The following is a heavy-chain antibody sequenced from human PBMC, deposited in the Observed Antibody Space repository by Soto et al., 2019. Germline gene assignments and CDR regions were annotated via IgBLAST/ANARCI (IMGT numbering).Heavy chain of an antibody. D-gene: IGHD6-13*01. CDR3: ARNYSTDYYYHYRDV. Sequence: GESLKISCKGSGYSFTSYWIGWVRQMPGKGLEWMGIIYPGDSDTRYSPSFQGQVTISADKSISTAYLQWSSLKASDPAMYYSARNYSTDYYYHYRDVWGKGTRVTVSS. V-gene: IGHV5-51*01. J-gene: IGHJ6*03. CDR2: IYPGDSDT. CDR1: GYSFTSYW.